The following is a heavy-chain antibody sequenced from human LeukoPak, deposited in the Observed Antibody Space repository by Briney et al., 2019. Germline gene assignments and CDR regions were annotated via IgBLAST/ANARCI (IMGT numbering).Heavy chain of an antibody. CDR3: AKGGGLATNYFDY. CDR1: GFTFSSYA. CDR2: ISGSGGST. V-gene: IGHV3-23*01. J-gene: IGHJ4*02. D-gene: IGHD5-24*01. Sequence: GSLGLSCAASGFTFSSYAMSWVRQAPGKGLEWVSAISGSGGSTYYADSVKGRFTISRDNSKNTLYLQMNSLRAEDTAVYYCAKGGGLATNYFDYWGQGTLVTVSS.